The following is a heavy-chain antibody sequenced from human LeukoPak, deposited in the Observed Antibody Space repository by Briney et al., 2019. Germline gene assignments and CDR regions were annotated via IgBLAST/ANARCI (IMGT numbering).Heavy chain of an antibody. CDR3: ARADVDTAMVSDY. D-gene: IGHD5-18*01. CDR1: GGSISSYY. J-gene: IGHJ4*02. CDR2: IYYSGST. V-gene: IGHV4-59*01. Sequence: SETLSLTCTVSGGSISSYYWSWIRQPPGKGLEWIGYIYYSGSTNYNPSLKSRVTISVDTSKNQFSLKLGSVTAADTAVYYCARADVDTAMVSDYWGQGTLVTVSS.